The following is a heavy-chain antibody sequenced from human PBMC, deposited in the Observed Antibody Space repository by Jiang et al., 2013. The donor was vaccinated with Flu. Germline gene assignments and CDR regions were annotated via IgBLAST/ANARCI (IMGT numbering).Heavy chain of an antibody. CDR2: SILVTLIP. CDR3: ARQDGGRITMVQGVIMQAFWFDP. J-gene: IGHJ5*02. V-gene: IGHV5-51*01. D-gene: IGHD3-10*01. Sequence: GAEVKKPGESLKISCKGFWIQLYQRTGSAGCARCPGKAWSGWGSSILVTLIPDTARPSQGQVTISADKSISTAYLQWSSLKASDTAMYYCARQDGGRITMVQGVIMQAFWFDPWGQGTLVTVSS. CDR1: IQLYQRTG.